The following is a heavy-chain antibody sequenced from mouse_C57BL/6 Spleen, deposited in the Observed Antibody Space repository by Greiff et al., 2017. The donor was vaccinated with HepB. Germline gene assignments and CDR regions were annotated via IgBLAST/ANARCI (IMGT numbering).Heavy chain of an antibody. Sequence: EVQVVESGGDLVKPGGSLKLSCAASGFTFSSYGMSWVRQTPDKRLEWVATISSGGSYTYYPDSVKGRFTISRDNAKNTLYLQMSSLKSEDTAMYYCARHEGSSPFAYWGQGTLVTVSA. CDR2: ISSGGSYT. D-gene: IGHD1-1*01. V-gene: IGHV5-6*01. CDR1: GFTFSSYG. CDR3: ARHEGSSPFAY. J-gene: IGHJ3*01.